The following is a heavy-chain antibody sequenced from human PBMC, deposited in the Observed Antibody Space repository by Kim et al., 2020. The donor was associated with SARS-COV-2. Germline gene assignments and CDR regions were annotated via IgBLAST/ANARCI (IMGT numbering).Heavy chain of an antibody. CDR2: IDYSGRT. CDR3: ARGGYDFWSGYILQWYFDY. Sequence: SETLSLTCTVSGGSISSYYWSWIRQPPGKGLEWIGYIDYSGRTKYNPFLKSRVTVSVDTSKNQFSLKLSSVTAADTAVYYCARGGYDFWSGYILQWYFDYWGQGTLVTVSS. D-gene: IGHD3-3*01. J-gene: IGHJ4*02. V-gene: IGHV4-59*13. CDR1: GGSISSYY.